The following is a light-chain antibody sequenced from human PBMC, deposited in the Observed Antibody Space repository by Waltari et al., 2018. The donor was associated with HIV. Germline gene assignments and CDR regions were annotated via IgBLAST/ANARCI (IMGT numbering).Light chain of an antibody. CDR2: AAS. V-gene: IGKV1-39*01. J-gene: IGKJ2*01. CDR1: QSSRSY. CDR3: QQSYSIPPYT. Sequence: DIQMTQSPSSLSASVGARVTITCRASQSSRSYLNWYQQKPGEVPKLLIYAASSLQSGVPSSFSGSGSGTDFTLTISSLLPEDFATYYCQQSYSIPPYTFGQGTKLEIK.